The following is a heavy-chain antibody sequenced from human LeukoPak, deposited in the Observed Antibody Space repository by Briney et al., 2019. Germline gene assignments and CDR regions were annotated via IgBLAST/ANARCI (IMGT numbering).Heavy chain of an antibody. D-gene: IGHD2-2*01. V-gene: IGHV3-48*03. J-gene: IGHJ4*02. CDR3: ARNIVVVPAAILAFYSSSSYFDY. CDR1: GFTFSSYE. CDR2: ISSSGSTI. Sequence: GGSLRLSCAASGFTFSSYEMNWVRQAPGKGLEWVSYISSSGSTIYYADSVKGRFTISRDNAKDSLYLQMNSLRAEDTAVYYCARNIVVVPAAILAFYSSSSYFDYWGQGTLVTVSS.